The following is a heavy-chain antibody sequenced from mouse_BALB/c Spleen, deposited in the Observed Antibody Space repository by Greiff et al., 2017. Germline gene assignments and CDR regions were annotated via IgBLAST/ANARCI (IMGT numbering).Heavy chain of an antibody. V-gene: IGHV1S53*02. CDR3: KRGTVVARYYFDC. CDR1: GYTFTDHA. D-gene: IGHD1-1*01. CDR2: ISPGNGDI. Sequence: QVQLQQSDAELVKPGASVKISCKASGYTFTDHAIHWVKQKPEQGLAWIGYISPGNGDIKYNEKFKGKATLTADKSSSTAYMQLNSLTSEDSAVYYYKRGTVVARYYFDCWGEGTTLTVSS. J-gene: IGHJ2*01.